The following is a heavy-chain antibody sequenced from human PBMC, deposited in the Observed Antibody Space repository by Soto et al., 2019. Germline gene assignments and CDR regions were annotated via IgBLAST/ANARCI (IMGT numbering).Heavy chain of an antibody. CDR1: GGSISSSNW. CDR2: IYHSGST. V-gene: IGHV4-4*02. J-gene: IGHJ4*02. CDR3: ARDARQRGYSYAPDY. Sequence: SETLSLTCAVSGGSISSSNWWSWVRQPPGKGLEWIGEIYHSGSTNYNPSLKSRVTISVDKSKNQFSLKLSSVTAADTAVYYCARDARQRGYSYAPDYWGQGTLVTVSS. D-gene: IGHD5-18*01.